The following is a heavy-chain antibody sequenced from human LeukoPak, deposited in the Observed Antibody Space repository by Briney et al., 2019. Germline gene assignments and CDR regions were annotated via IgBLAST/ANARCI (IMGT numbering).Heavy chain of an antibody. J-gene: IGHJ4*02. V-gene: IGHV3-21*06. Sequence: GGSLRLSCAASGFTFSSYSMNWVRQAPGKGLEWVSSISSSSSYIYYADSVRGRFTISRDNAKNSLYLQMNSLRAEDTAVYYCARDGVSVVPAEYLTFDYWGQGTLVTVSS. D-gene: IGHD2-2*01. CDR3: ARDGVSVVPAEYLTFDY. CDR1: GFTFSSYS. CDR2: ISSSSSYI.